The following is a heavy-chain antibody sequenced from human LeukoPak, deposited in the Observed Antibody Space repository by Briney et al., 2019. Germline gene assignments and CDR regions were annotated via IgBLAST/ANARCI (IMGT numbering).Heavy chain of an antibody. D-gene: IGHD3-10*01. J-gene: IGHJ4*02. Sequence: GTSLRLSCAASGFTFTNYGMHWVRQAPGKGLEWVALITYDGYYKYYSDSVKGRFTISSDTSKNTLYLQMNSLRAEDTAVYYCARDLSPVVRTSPMGYWGQGTPVTVSS. CDR3: ARDLSPVVRTSPMGY. CDR2: ITYDGYYK. V-gene: IGHV3-30*03. CDR1: GFTFTNYG.